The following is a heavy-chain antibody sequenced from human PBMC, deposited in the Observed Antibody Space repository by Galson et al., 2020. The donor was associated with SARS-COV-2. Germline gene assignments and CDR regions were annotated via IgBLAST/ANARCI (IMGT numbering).Heavy chain of an antibody. Sequence: GESLKISCAASGSTFSSYAMSWVRQATGKGLEWVSGISGSGGSTYYADSVKGRFTISRDNSKNTLYLQMNSLRAEDTAVYYCAKDRGVTIFGVVIIGSPNGMDVWGQGTTVTVAS. V-gene: IGHV3-23*01. CDR2: ISGSGGST. D-gene: IGHD3-3*01. CDR3: AKDRGVTIFGVVIIGSPNGMDV. CDR1: GSTFSSYA. J-gene: IGHJ6*02.